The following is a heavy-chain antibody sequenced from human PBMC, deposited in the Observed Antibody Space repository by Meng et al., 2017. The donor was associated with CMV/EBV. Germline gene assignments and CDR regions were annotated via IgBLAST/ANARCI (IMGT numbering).Heavy chain of an antibody. CDR1: GFTFSSYG. Sequence: GESLKISCAASGFTFSSYGMHWVRQAPGKGLEWVASIRYDGSNKYYADSVKGRFTISRDNSKNTLYLQMNSLRAEDTAVYYCAKDPGLVITYFDYWGQGTRVTVSS. CDR3: AKDPGLVITYFDY. CDR2: IRYDGSNK. D-gene: IGHD3/OR15-3a*01. J-gene: IGHJ4*02. V-gene: IGHV3-30*02.